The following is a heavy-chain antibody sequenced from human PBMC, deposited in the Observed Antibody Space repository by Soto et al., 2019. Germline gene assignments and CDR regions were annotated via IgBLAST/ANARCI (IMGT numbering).Heavy chain of an antibody. CDR1: GYFFSSFG. J-gene: IGHJ6*02. Sequence: QAQLLQSGGEVKRPGASVRVSCKTSGYFFSSFGISWVREAPGQGLEWMGWINGYNGRTNYAEKFQDRVSMTTDTSTTTAYMELRSLRSEDTAVYYCGRCVEVGLASYYCDGMDVWGQGTAVTVSS. CDR2: INGYNGRT. CDR3: GRCVEVGLASYYCDGMDV. D-gene: IGHD2-21*01. V-gene: IGHV1-18*01.